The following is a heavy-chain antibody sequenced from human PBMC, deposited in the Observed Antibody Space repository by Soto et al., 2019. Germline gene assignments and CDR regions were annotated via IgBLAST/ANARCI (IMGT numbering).Heavy chain of an antibody. Sequence: PGGSLRLSCAASGFTFSSYAMTWVRQAPGKGLEWVSSIPGSGGSTYYADSVKGRFTISRDYSKNTVYLQMNSLGADDTAVYYWAKGSLPDYRHVLDDHWGQGILVTVSS. D-gene: IGHD3-3*01. V-gene: IGHV3-23*01. J-gene: IGHJ4*02. CDR3: AKGSLPDYRHVLDDH. CDR2: IPGSGGST. CDR1: GFTFSSYA.